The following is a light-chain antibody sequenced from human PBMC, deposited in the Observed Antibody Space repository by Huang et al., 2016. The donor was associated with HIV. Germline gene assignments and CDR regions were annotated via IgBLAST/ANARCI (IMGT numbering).Light chain of an antibody. V-gene: IGKV4-1*01. CDR1: QSVLYRSNNKNY. CDR3: QQYDTSPWT. CDR2: WAS. J-gene: IGKJ1*01. Sequence: DIVMTQSPDSLAVSLGERATINCKSSQSVLYRSNNKNYLAWYQQKPGQPPTLLIYWASTRESGVPDRFTGSGSVTDFSLTISSLQAEDVAVYYCQQYDTSPWTFGQGTKVEIK.